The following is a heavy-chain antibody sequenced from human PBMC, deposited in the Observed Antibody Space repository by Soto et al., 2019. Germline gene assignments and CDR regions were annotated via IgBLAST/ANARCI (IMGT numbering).Heavy chain of an antibody. Sequence: QVQLLQSGAEVKKPGASVKVSCKASGYTFTNYGITWVRQAPGQELEWMGGISAYNGDTHYTQRLQGRVTMTTDTSTSSASMALRGLRSADTAVYYCARVLQLVGYFYYYMDVWGKGTTVTVSS. J-gene: IGHJ6*03. CDR1: GYTFTNYG. CDR3: ARVLQLVGYFYYYMDV. V-gene: IGHV1-18*01. CDR2: ISAYNGDT. D-gene: IGHD6-6*01.